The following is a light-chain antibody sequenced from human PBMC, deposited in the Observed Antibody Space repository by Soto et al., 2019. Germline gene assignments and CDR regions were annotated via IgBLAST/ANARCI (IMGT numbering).Light chain of an antibody. CDR2: DAS. CDR1: QSIGSW. V-gene: IGKV1-5*01. Sequence: DMQMTQSPSTLSASAGDRVTITCRASQSIGSWLAWYHQKPGKAPKLLIYDASSLESGVPSRFSGSGSETEFTLTISNLQPDDFATYYCQQYNSYSPLTVGGGTKVDIK. CDR3: QQYNSYSPLT. J-gene: IGKJ4*01.